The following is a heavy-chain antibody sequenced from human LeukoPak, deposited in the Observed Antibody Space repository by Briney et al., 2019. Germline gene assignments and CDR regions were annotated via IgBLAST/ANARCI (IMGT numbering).Heavy chain of an antibody. V-gene: IGHV4-34*01. J-gene: IGHJ4*02. CDR2: INHRGST. Sequence: SETLSLTCAVYGGSFSGYHWSWIRQRPGKGLEWIGEINHRGSTNYNPSLKSRVTMSVDTSKNQFSLKLSSVTAADTAVYYCARGRGAARFVTIEFDYWGQRALVTVSS. CDR3: ARGRGAARFVTIEFDY. D-gene: IGHD6-6*01. CDR1: GGSFSGYH.